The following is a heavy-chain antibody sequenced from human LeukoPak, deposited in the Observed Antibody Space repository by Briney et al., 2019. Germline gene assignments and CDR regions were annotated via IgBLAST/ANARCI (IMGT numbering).Heavy chain of an antibody. Sequence: PGGSLRLSCAASGFTFSGYDMTWIRQAPGKGLEWVSYISNSGGTIYYTDSVKGRFTISRDNAKNSLYLQMNSLRAEDTAVYYCARRYSNSFDYWGQGTLVTVSS. CDR1: GFTFSGYD. CDR2: ISNSGGTI. V-gene: IGHV3-11*01. CDR3: ARRYSNSFDY. D-gene: IGHD4-11*01. J-gene: IGHJ4*02.